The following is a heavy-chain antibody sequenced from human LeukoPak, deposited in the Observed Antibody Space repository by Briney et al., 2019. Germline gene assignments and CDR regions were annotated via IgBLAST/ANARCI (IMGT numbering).Heavy chain of an antibody. Sequence: GGTLRLSCAASGFIFRNYGMGWVRQVPGKGLEWVSSIDASGDTTHYADSVKGRFTTSRDNSKNTLYLQMNSLRAEDTAVYYCAKDRTGVTGADWFDPRGQGTLVTVPS. CDR2: IDASGDTT. J-gene: IGHJ5*02. V-gene: IGHV3-23*01. D-gene: IGHD3-3*01. CDR3: AKDRTGVTGADWFDP. CDR1: GFIFRNYG.